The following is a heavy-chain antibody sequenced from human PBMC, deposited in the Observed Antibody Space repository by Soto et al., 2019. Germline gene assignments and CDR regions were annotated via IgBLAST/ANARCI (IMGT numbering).Heavy chain of an antibody. CDR1: GFTFSSYA. D-gene: IGHD5-12*01. V-gene: IGHV3-23*01. CDR3: ARERGLRLDGEYYYYYYMDV. CDR2: ISGSGGST. Sequence: HPGGSLRLSCAASGFTFSSYAMSWVRQAPGKGLEWVSAISGSGGSTYYADSVKGRFTISRDNSKNTLYLQMNSLRAEDTAVYYCARERGLRLDGEYYYYYYMDVWGKGTTVTVSS. J-gene: IGHJ6*03.